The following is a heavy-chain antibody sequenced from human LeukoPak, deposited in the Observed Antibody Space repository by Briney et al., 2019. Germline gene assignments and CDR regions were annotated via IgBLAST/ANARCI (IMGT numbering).Heavy chain of an antibody. CDR1: GGSFSVYY. J-gene: IGHJ4*02. CDR2: INHSGST. V-gene: IGHV4-34*01. D-gene: IGHD6-19*01. CDR3: ASDPLALADLY. Sequence: PSETLCLTCAVYGGSFSVYYWSWIRQPPAKGLEWIAEINHSGSTNYNPSLKSRVTISVDTSKNQFSLKLSSVTAADTAVYYCASDPLALADLYWGQGTLVTVSS.